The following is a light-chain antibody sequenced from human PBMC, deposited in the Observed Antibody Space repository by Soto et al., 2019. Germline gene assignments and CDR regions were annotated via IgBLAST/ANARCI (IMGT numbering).Light chain of an antibody. CDR3: QQRSNWPRT. CDR2: DAS. J-gene: IGKJ1*01. V-gene: IGKV3-11*01. Sequence: EIVMTQYPATLSLSPGESATLSCRASQSVSTYLAWYQQKPGQAPRLLIYDASNRVTGIPARFSGSGSGTDFTLTISSLEPEDFAVYFCQQRSNWPRTFGQGTKVDI. CDR1: QSVSTY.